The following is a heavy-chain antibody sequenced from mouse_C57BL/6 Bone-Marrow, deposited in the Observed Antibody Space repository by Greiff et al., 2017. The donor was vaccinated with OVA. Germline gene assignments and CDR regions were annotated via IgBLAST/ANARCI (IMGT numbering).Heavy chain of an antibody. CDR2: ISGGGGNT. V-gene: IGHV5-9*01. J-gene: IGHJ2*01. Sequence: EVMLVESGGGLVKPGGSLKLSCAASGFTFSSYTMSWVRQTPEKRLEWVATISGGGGNTYYPDSVKGRFTISRDNAKNTLYLQMSSLRSEDTVLYYCARIPLYYYGSLDYWGQGTTLTVSS. D-gene: IGHD1-1*01. CDR3: ARIPLYYYGSLDY. CDR1: GFTFSSYT.